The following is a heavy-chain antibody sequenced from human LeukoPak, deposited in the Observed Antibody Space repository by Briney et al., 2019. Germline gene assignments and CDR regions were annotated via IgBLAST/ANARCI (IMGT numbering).Heavy chain of an antibody. CDR3: ATTPSVTTSFDY. D-gene: IGHD4-17*01. J-gene: IGHJ4*02. CDR1: GFTFSSYE. V-gene: IGHV3-48*03. Sequence: GGSLRLSCAASGFTFSSYEMNWVRQAPGKGLEWVSYISSSGSTIYYADSVKGRFTISRDNAKNSLYLQMNSLRAEDTAVYYCATTPSVTTSFDYWGQGTLDTVSS. CDR2: ISSSGSTI.